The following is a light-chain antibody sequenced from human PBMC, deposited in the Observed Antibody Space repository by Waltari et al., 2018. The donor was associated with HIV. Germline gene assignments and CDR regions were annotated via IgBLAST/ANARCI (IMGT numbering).Light chain of an antibody. J-gene: IGLJ2*01. Sequence: SYELTQPTSVSVSPGQQARITCPGDALPKPYTYWYQQKPGQAPVLVIYKDSERPSGIPERFSGSNSGTTVTLTISGVQAEDEADYYCQSADSSGSPYVVFGGGTKLTVL. CDR3: QSADSSGSPYVV. CDR2: KDS. V-gene: IGLV3-25*03. CDR1: ALPKPY.